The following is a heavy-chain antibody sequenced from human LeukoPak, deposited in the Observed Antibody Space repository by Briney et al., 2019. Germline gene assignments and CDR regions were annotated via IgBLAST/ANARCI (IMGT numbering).Heavy chain of an antibody. J-gene: IGHJ4*02. CDR2: IYYSGST. Sequence: SETLSLTCTVSGGSISSSSYYWGWIRQPPGKGLEWIGSIYYSGSTYYNPSLKSRVTISVDTSENQFSLKLSSVTAADTAVYYCITMVRGVTYTFDYWGQGTLVTVSS. V-gene: IGHV4-39*01. CDR1: GGSISSSSYY. CDR3: ITMVRGVTYTFDY. D-gene: IGHD3-10*01.